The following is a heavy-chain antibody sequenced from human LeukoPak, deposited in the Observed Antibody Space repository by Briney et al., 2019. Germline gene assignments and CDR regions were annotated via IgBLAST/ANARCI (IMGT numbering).Heavy chain of an antibody. CDR3: ARAGGADSPQDLDY. J-gene: IGHJ4*02. D-gene: IGHD3-22*01. CDR1: GGSISSSYYY. Sequence: PSETLSLTCIVSGGSISSSYYYWSWIRQPPEKGLEWVGEINHSGSTNYNPSLKSRVTISVDTSKNQFSLRLTSVTAADTAVYYCARAGGADSPQDLDYWGQGILVTVSS. V-gene: IGHV4-39*07. CDR2: INHSGST.